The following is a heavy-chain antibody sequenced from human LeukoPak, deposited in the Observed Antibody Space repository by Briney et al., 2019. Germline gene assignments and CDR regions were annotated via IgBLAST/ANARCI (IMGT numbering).Heavy chain of an antibody. J-gene: IGHJ4*02. Sequence: GGSLRLSCAASGFTFSSYGMHWVRQAPGEGLEWLAFIRYDGSTKYYADSVKGRFTISRDNSKNTLYLEMNSLRAEDTAVYHCAKDQVYGSGSYRYFDYWGQGTLVTVSS. CDR2: IRYDGSTK. D-gene: IGHD3-10*01. CDR3: AKDQVYGSGSYRYFDY. CDR1: GFTFSSYG. V-gene: IGHV3-30*02.